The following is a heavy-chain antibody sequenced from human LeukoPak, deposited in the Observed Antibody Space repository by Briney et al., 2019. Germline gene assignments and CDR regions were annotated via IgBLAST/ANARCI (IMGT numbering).Heavy chain of an antibody. Sequence: GGSLRPSCAASGFTFSSYAMSWVRQAPGKGLEWVSAISGSGGSTYYADSVKGRFTISRDNSKNTLYLQMNSLRAEDTAVYYCAKSFLSSWVYYFDYWGQGTLVTVSS. CDR2: ISGSGGST. CDR1: GFTFSSYA. J-gene: IGHJ4*02. D-gene: IGHD6-13*01. V-gene: IGHV3-23*01. CDR3: AKSFLSSWVYYFDY.